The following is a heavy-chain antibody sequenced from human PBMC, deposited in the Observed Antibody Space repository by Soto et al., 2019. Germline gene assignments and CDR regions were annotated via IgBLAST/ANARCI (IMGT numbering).Heavy chain of an antibody. Sequence: PGGSLRLSCAASGFTFSGYSMNWVRQAPGKGLEWVSTISKSDTYKYYTDSVRGRFTISRGNAKNSLYLQMKSLRDEDTAVYYCARGGFSSNWEKWFDSWGQGTLVTVSS. CDR2: ISKSDTYK. CDR1: GFTFSGYS. CDR3: ARGGFSSNWEKWFDS. V-gene: IGHV3-21*01. J-gene: IGHJ5*01. D-gene: IGHD6-13*01.